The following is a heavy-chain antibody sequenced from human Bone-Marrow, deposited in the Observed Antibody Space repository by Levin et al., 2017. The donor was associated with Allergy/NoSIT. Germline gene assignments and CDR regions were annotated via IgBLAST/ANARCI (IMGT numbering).Heavy chain of an antibody. CDR1: GYTFTSYG. V-gene: IGHV1-18*01. CDR3: ARDPALLAVAGTVWFDP. D-gene: IGHD6-19*01. J-gene: IGHJ5*02. CDR2: ISAYNGNT. Sequence: GESLKISCKASGYTFTSYGISWVRQAPGQGLEWMGWISAYNGNTNYAQKLQGRVTMTTDTSTSTAYMELRSLRSDDTAVYYCARDPALLAVAGTVWFDPWGQGTLVTVSS.